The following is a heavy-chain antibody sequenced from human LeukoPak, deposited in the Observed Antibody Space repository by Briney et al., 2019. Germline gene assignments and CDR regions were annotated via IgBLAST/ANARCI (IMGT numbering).Heavy chain of an antibody. CDR3: ARASTARDSSGWYRVAHSDL. D-gene: IGHD6-19*01. CDR2: ISSSGSTI. Sequence: PGGSRRLSCAASGVTFSDYYMSWIRQAPGKGLEWVSYISSSGSTIYYADSVKGRFTISRDNAKNSLYLQMNSLRAEDTAVYYCARASTARDSSGWYRVAHSDLWGRGTLVTVSS. J-gene: IGHJ2*01. CDR1: GVTFSDYY. V-gene: IGHV3-11*01.